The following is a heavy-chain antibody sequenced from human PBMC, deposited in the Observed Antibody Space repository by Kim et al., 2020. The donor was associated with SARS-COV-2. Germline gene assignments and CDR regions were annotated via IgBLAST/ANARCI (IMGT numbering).Heavy chain of an antibody. D-gene: IGHD6-13*01. CDR1: AYSFTSSL. J-gene: IGHJ6*02. CDR3: AYAITSSWGEYFYYYGMDV. CDR2: IDPSDSYT. V-gene: IGHV5-10-1*01. Sequence: GESLKISCKGSAYSFTSSLIIWVRQMPGNGLEWMGRIDPSDSYTTYSPSFQGHVTISADKSISTAYLHWSSLKASDTAMYYCAYAITSSWGEYFYYYGMDVWGQGPTVTVSS.